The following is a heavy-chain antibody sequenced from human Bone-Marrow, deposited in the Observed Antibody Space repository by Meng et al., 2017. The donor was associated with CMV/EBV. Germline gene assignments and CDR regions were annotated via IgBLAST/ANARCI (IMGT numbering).Heavy chain of an antibody. CDR3: ATKWLHYFDY. D-gene: IGHD3-22*01. Sequence: LFCAGSGFTFSSCAMSWVRQAPGKGLEWVSAISGSGGSTYYADSVKGRFTISRDNSKNTLYLQMNSLRAEDTAVYYCATKWLHYFDYWGQGTLVTVSS. CDR2: ISGSGGST. CDR1: GFTFSSCA. V-gene: IGHV3-23*01. J-gene: IGHJ4*02.